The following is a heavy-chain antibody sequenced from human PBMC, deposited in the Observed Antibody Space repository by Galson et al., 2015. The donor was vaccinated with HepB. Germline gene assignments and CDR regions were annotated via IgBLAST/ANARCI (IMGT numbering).Heavy chain of an antibody. CDR3: ARGGYYDSSSYWPRLQLRDGYPH. J-gene: IGHJ3*01. D-gene: IGHD3-22*01. V-gene: IGHV4-34*01. CDR1: GGSFSGYY. Sequence: ETLSLTCAFYGGSFSGYYWNWIRQSPGKGLEWIGEINHSGSTNYNPSLKSRVTISIDTSKNQFSLKLSSVTAADTAVYYCARGGYYDSSSYWPRLQLRDGYPHWGQGTRVTVSS. CDR2: INHSGST.